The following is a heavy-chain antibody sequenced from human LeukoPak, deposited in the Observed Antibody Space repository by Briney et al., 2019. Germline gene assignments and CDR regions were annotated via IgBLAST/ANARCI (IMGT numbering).Heavy chain of an antibody. CDR1: GFTFSDYY. V-gene: IGHV3-11*03. CDR3: ARRQVVGGYYYGMDV. Sequence: GGSLRLSCAASGFTFSDYYMSWIRQAPGKGLECVSYITSSGAYANHADSVKGRFTISRVNAKNSLYLQMSSLRAEDTAVYYCARRQVVGGYYYGMDVWGQGTTVTVSS. D-gene: IGHD2-15*01. CDR2: ITSSGAYA. J-gene: IGHJ6*02.